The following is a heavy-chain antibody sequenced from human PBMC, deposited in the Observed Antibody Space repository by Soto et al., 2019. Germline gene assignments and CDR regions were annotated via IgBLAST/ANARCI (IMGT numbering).Heavy chain of an antibody. V-gene: IGHV4-34*01. Sequence: DYFWNWIRQPPGKGLEWIGEIKESGFATYNPSLKRRVTMSVDTANNQFSLKVTSVTAADTAVYYCARGRSSGPLYYFDTWGQGTLVTVSS. CDR3: ARGRSSGPLYYFDT. J-gene: IGHJ4*02. CDR2: IKESGFA. CDR1: DYF. D-gene: IGHD6-19*01.